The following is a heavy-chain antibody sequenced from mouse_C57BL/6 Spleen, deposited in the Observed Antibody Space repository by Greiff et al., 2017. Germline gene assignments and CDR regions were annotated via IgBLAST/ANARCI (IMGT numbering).Heavy chain of an antibody. CDR1: GFTFSSYA. Sequence: EVKLVESGGGLVKPVGSLKLSCAASGFTFSSYAMSWVRQTPEKRLEWVATISDGGSYTYYPDNVKGRFTISRDNAKNNLYLQMSHLKSEDTAMDYCARDSNYESMDYWGQGTSVTVSS. J-gene: IGHJ4*01. CDR3: ARDSNYESMDY. CDR2: ISDGGSYT. V-gene: IGHV5-4*01. D-gene: IGHD2-5*01.